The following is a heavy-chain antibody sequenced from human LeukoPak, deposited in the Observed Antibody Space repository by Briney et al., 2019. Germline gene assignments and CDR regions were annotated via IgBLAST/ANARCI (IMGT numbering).Heavy chain of an antibody. Sequence: GGSLRLSCAASGFTFGGFGIHWVRQASGRGLEWVGRIRSKANNYATAFAASVKGRFAISRDDSKNTAYLQMNSLETEDTAVYYCTRQSGNSSWYNDWFDPWGQGTLVTVSS. J-gene: IGHJ5*02. D-gene: IGHD6-13*01. V-gene: IGHV3-73*01. CDR2: IRSKANNYAT. CDR3: TRQSGNSSWYNDWFDP. CDR1: GFTFGGFG.